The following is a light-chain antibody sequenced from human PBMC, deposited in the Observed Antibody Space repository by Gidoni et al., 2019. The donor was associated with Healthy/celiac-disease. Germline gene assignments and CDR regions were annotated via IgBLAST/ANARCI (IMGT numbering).Light chain of an antibody. V-gene: IGKV1-8*01. CDR1: QGISSY. Sequence: AIRITQSPSSLSSSTGDRVTITRRARQGISSYLAWYQQKPGKAPKLLIYAASTLQSGVPPRCGGSGSGTDFTLTISCLQSEDFATYYCQQDYSYPQTFGQXTKLEIK. CDR3: QQDYSYPQT. J-gene: IGKJ2*01. CDR2: AAS.